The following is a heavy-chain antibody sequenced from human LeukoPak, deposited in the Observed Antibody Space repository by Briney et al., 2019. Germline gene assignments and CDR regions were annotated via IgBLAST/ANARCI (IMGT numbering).Heavy chain of an antibody. Sequence: GGSLRLSCAASGFTFSSYNMHWVRQAPGKGLEWVSSIVGSGISIYYADSVKGRFTISRDNAKNSLSLQMSSLRAEDTAVYYCASQMGLEYWGQGALVTVSS. J-gene: IGHJ4*02. CDR2: IVGSGISI. V-gene: IGHV3-21*01. D-gene: IGHD2-8*01. CDR3: ASQMGLEY. CDR1: GFTFSSYN.